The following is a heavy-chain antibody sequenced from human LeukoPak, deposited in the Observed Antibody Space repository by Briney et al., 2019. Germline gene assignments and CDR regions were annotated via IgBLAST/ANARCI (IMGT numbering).Heavy chain of an antibody. J-gene: IGHJ4*02. CDR2: ISGSGGST. CDR1: RFTFSSYA. D-gene: IGHD3-22*01. Sequence: GGSLRLSCAASRFTFSSYAMSWVRQAPGKGLEWVSAISGSGGSTYYADSVKGRFTISRDNSKNTLYLQMNSLRAEDTAVYYCAKDHYYDSSGYYPSCFDYWGQGTLVTVSS. V-gene: IGHV3-23*01. CDR3: AKDHYYDSSGYYPSCFDY.